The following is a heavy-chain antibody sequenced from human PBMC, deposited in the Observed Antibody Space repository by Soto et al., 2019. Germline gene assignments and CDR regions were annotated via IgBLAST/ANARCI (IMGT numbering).Heavy chain of an antibody. V-gene: IGHV3-66*01. J-gene: IGHJ4*02. CDR2: IYSGGST. CDR3: ARAVRNCSSTSCYFDY. D-gene: IGHD2-2*01. Sequence: EVQLVESGGGLVQPGGSLRLSCAASGFTVSSNYMSWVRQAPGKGLEWVSVIYSGGSTYYADSVKGRFTISRDNSKNTLYLQMNRLRAEDTAVYYCARAVRNCSSTSCYFDYWGQGTLVTVSS. CDR1: GFTVSSNY.